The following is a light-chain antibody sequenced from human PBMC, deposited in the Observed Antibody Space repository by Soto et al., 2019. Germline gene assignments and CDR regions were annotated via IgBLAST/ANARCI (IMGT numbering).Light chain of an antibody. CDR3: QLYYSTPQT. Sequence: DIVMTQSPDSLAVSLGERATINCKSSQSVLYSSNNNNYLAWYQQKPGQPPKLLIYWASTRESGVPDRFSGSGSATDFTLTISSLQAEDVAVYYCQLYYSTPQTFGQGTKVEIK. V-gene: IGKV4-1*01. CDR2: WAS. J-gene: IGKJ1*01. CDR1: QSVLYSSNNNNY.